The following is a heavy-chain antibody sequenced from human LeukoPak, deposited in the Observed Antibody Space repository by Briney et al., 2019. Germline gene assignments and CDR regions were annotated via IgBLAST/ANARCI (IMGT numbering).Heavy chain of an antibody. CDR2: IWYDGRNK. V-gene: IGHV3-33*06. D-gene: IGHD3-3*01. CDR1: GFTFSSYG. CDR3: AKELLNYDFWSGYYQYYFDY. J-gene: IGHJ4*02. Sequence: GRSLRLSCAASGFTFSSYGMHGVRQAPVKGLEGVAVIWYDGRNKYYADSVKGRFTISRDNSKKKLYLQMNSLRAEDKAVYYCAKELLNYDFWSGYYQYYFDYWGQGTLVTVSS.